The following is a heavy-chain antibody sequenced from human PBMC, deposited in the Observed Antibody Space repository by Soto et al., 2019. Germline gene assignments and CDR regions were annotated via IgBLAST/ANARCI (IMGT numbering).Heavy chain of an antibody. V-gene: IGHV1-24*01. CDR2: FDPEDGET. CDR1: GYTLTELS. Sequence: ASVKVSCKVSGYTLTELSMHWVRQAPGKGLEWMGGFDPEDGETIYAQKFQGRVTMTEDTSTDTAYMELSSLRSEDTAVYYCATLDYGRRSNGWDVDPWGQGTLVTVSS. J-gene: IGHJ5*02. CDR3: ATLDYGRRSNGWDVDP. D-gene: IGHD6-25*01.